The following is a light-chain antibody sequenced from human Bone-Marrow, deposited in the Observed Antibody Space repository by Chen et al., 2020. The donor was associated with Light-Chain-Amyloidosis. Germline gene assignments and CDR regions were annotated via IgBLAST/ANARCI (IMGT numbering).Light chain of an antibody. Sequence: DIQMTQSPSSVSASVGGTVTITCRASRATGGWVAWFQQKPGEAPKLLISAASTWHSGVPSSVSGGGSGAEFTLTSNGLQSEDFSTDVCQQANSFPLAFGGGTTVEIQ. J-gene: IGKJ4*01. CDR3: QQANSFPLA. V-gene: IGKV1-12*01. CDR2: AAS. CDR1: RATGGW.